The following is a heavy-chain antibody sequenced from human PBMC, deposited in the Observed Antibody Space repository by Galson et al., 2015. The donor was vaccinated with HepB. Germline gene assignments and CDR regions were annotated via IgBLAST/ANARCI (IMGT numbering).Heavy chain of an antibody. CDR2: IYWDDDK. V-gene: IGHV2-5*02. CDR1: GFSLSTSGVG. J-gene: IGHJ4*02. Sequence: PALVKPTQTLTLTCTFSGFSLSTSGVGVGWIRQPPGKALEWLALIYWDDDKRYSPSLKRRLTITKDTSKNQVVLTKANMDPVDTATYYCARYFEGATIIDYWGLGTLVTVSS. D-gene: IGHD5-12*01. CDR3: ARYFEGATIIDY.